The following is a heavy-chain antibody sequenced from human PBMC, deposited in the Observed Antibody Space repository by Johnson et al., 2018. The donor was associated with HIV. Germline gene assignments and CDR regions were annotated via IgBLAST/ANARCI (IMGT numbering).Heavy chain of an antibody. V-gene: IGHV3-66*02. J-gene: IGHJ3*02. CDR1: GFSFSDYY. Sequence: EVQLVESGGGVVQPGRSLRLSCAASGFSFSDYYMSWIRQAPGKGLEWVSVIYSGGSTYYADSVKGRFTISRDNSKNTLYLQMNSLRAEDTAVYYCARGLGITMGRGLDAFDIWGQGTMVTVSS. CDR2: IYSGGST. CDR3: ARGLGITMGRGLDAFDI. D-gene: IGHD3-10*01.